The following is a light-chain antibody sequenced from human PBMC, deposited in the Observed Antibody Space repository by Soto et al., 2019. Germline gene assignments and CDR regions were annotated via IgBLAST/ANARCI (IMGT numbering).Light chain of an antibody. CDR1: QTVLFSSDNKYY. CDR3: QQYYSTPWT. J-gene: IGKJ1*01. CDR2: WAS. V-gene: IGKV4-1*01. Sequence: DIVMTQSPDSLAVSLGERATINCKSSQTVLFSSDNKYYLAWYQQKPGQPPKLLIYWASTRESGVPDRFSGSGSGTDFTLTISSLRAEDVAVYYCQQYYSTPWTFGQGTKVEIK.